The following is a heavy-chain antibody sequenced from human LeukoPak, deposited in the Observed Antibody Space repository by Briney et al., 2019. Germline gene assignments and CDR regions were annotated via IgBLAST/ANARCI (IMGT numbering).Heavy chain of an antibody. CDR3: ARGGGYAWDY. CDR2: ISWNSDSI. D-gene: IGHD5-12*01. Sequence: GGSLRLSCAASGFTFADYAMHWVRQAPGKGLEWVSGISWNSDSIGYADSVKGRYTISRDNAKNSLYLQMNSLRADDTAVYYCARGGGYAWDYWGQGTLVTVSS. CDR1: GFTFADYA. J-gene: IGHJ4*02. V-gene: IGHV3-9*01.